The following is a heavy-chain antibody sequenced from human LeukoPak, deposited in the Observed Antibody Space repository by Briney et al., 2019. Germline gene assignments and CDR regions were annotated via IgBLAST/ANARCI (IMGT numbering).Heavy chain of an antibody. CDR2: IYYSGST. D-gene: IGHD3-10*01. CDR1: GGSISSGDYY. J-gene: IGHJ4*02. CDR3: ARGVDTMVRGVRGDDY. V-gene: IGHV4-30-4*01. Sequence: SQTLSLTCTVSGGSISSGDYYWSWIRQPPGKGLEWIGYIYYSGSTYYNPSLKSRVTISVDTSKNQFSLKLSSVTAADTAVYYCARGVDTMVRGVRGDDYWGQGTLVTVSS.